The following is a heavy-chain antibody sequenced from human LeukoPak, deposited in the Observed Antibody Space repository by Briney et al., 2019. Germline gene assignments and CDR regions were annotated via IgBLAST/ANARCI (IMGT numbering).Heavy chain of an antibody. CDR1: GFTFSNYA. D-gene: IGHD1-26*01. V-gene: IGHV3-23*01. CDR3: AKSRGSYWVPEFDY. Sequence: GGSLRLSCAASGFTFSNYAMSWVRQAPGKGLEWVSDISGSGDSTNYADSVKGRFTISRDNSKNTLYLQMNSLRAEDTAICYCAKSRGSYWVPEFDYWGQGTLVTVSS. CDR2: ISGSGDST. J-gene: IGHJ4*02.